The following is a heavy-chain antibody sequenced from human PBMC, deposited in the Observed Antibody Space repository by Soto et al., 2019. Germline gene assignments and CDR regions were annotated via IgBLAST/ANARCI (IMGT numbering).Heavy chain of an antibody. V-gene: IGHV3-30-3*01. CDR1: GFTLDTYG. D-gene: IGHD1-1*01. Sequence: QVHLVESGGGVAQPGRALRLSCVAPGFTLDTYGIHWVRQAPGKGLQWVPLISYEGSNTYYEDPVRGRFTISRDNSNNNIYLQMNTLSPDDTGVDYCARVNPGSNLYYFSGLDVWGQGTLVTVSS. J-gene: IGHJ6*02. CDR3: ARVNPGSNLYYFSGLDV. CDR2: ISYEGSNT.